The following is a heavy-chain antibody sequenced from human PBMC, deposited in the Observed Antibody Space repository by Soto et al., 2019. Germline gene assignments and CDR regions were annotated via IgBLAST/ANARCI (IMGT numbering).Heavy chain of an antibody. V-gene: IGHV1-2*04. D-gene: IGHD2-8*01. Sequence: ASVTVSCKASGYSFTDYHIHWVRQAPGQGLEWLGRINPKSGGTSTAQKFQGWVTVTTDTSISTASMELTRLTSDDTAIYYCARGDSTDCSNGVCSFFYNHDRDVGG. CDR2: INPKSGGT. J-gene: IGHJ6*02. CDR1: GYSFTDYH. CDR3: ARGDSTDCSNGVCSFFYNHDRDV.